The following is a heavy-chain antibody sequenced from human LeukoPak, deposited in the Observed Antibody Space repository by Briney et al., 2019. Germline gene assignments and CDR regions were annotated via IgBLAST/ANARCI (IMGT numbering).Heavy chain of an antibody. J-gene: IGHJ6*02. V-gene: IGHV1-46*01. CDR3: ARRITRPHENYYYGMDV. D-gene: IGHD3-10*01. Sequence: ASVKVSCKASGYTFTSYYMHWVRQAPGQGLEWMGIINPSGGSTSYAQKFQGRVTMTRDTSTSTVYMELSSLRSEDTAVYYCARRITRPHENYYYGMDVRGQGTTVTVSS. CDR2: INPSGGST. CDR1: GYTFTSYY.